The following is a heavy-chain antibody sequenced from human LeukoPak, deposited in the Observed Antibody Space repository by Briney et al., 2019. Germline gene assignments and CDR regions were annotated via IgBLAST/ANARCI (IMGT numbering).Heavy chain of an antibody. CDR3: ASSSGWAPSDY. Sequence: GGPLNFSCEASGLTSSAFGMPWAGRAPGKGLRWGEVICDDGSNKYYADSVKGRFTISRDNSKNTLYLQMNSLRAEDTAVYYCASSSGWAPSDYWGQGTLVTVSS. CDR2: ICDDGSNK. CDR1: GLTSSAFG. V-gene: IGHV3-33*01. J-gene: IGHJ4*02. D-gene: IGHD6-19*01.